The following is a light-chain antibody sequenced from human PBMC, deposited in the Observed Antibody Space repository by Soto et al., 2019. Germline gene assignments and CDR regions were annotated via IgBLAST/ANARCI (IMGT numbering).Light chain of an antibody. CDR2: RNN. CDR1: SSNIGSNT. V-gene: IGLV1-44*01. J-gene: IGLJ3*02. CDR3: AAWDDSLNGWV. Sequence: QSVLPQPPSASGTPGQRVTISCSGSSSNIGSNTVNWYQQLPGTAPKLLIYRNNQRPSGVTDRFSGSKSGSSASLAISGLQSEDEADYYCAAWDDSLNGWVFGGGTKLTVL.